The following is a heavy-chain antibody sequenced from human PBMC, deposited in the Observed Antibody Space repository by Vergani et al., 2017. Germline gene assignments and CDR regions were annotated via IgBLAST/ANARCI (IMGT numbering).Heavy chain of an antibody. CDR2: INPNSGGT. V-gene: IGHV1-2*02. J-gene: IGHJ4*02. CDR1: GGTFSSYA. D-gene: IGHD5-12*01. Sequence: QVQLVQSGAEVKKPGSSVKVSCKASGGTFSSYAISWVRQAPGQGLEWMGWINPNSGGTNYAQKFQGRVTMTRDTSISTAYMELSRLRSDDTAVYYCAREYSGYDGYFDYWGQGTLVTVSS. CDR3: AREYSGYDGYFDY.